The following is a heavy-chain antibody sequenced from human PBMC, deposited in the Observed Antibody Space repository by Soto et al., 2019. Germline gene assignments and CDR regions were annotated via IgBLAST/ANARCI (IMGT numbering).Heavy chain of an antibody. J-gene: IGHJ4*02. CDR1: GGSISSSSYY. CDR3: AGLAVAGVYFDY. Sequence: SETLSLTCTVSGGSISSSSYYWGWIRQPPGKGLEWIGSIYYSGSTYYNPSLKSRVTISVDTSKNQFSLKLSSVTAADTAVYYCAGLAVAGVYFDYWGQGTLVTVSS. D-gene: IGHD6-19*01. CDR2: IYYSGST. V-gene: IGHV4-39*01.